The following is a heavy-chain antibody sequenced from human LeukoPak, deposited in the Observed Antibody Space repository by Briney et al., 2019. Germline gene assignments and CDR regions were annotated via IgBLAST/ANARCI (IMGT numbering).Heavy chain of an antibody. CDR2: INHSGST. Sequence: PSETLSLTCAVYGGSFSGYYWSWSRQPPGKGLEWIGEINHSGSTNYNPSLKSRVTISVDTSKNQFSLKLSSVTAAGTAVYYCAGRLDYYYDGMDVWGQGTTVTVSS. CDR3: AGRLDYYYDGMDV. CDR1: GGSFSGYY. V-gene: IGHV4-34*01. D-gene: IGHD1-26*01. J-gene: IGHJ6*02.